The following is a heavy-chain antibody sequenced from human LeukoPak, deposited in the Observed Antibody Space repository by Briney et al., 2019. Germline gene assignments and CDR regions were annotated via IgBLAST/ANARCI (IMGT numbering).Heavy chain of an antibody. Sequence: PGGSLRLSCAASGFTFSSYGMHWVRQAPGKGLEWVAVISYDGSNKYFADSVKGRFTISRDNSKNTLYLQMNSLRAEDTAVYYCARQRETRGVIWDDAFDIWGQGTMVTVSS. CDR1: GFTFSSYG. D-gene: IGHD3-10*01. CDR3: ARQRETRGVIWDDAFDI. CDR2: ISYDGSNK. J-gene: IGHJ3*02. V-gene: IGHV3-30*03.